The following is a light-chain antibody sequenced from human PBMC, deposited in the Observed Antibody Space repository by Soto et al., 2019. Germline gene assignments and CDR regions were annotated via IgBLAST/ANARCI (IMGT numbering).Light chain of an antibody. CDR3: QQYGSSPLT. Sequence: EIVLTQSPGTLSLSPGERASLSCRASQTVISRFLACYQHKPGQAPRLLIYRASSRAPGIPDRFSGSGSERDFTLTISRLQPEDFAVYFCQQYGSSPLTLGGGTKMELK. V-gene: IGKV3-20*01. CDR2: RAS. CDR1: QTVISRF. J-gene: IGKJ4*01.